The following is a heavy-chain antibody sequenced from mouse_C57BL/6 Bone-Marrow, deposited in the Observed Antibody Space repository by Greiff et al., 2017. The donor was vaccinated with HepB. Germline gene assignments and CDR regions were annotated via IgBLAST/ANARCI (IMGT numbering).Heavy chain of an antibody. V-gene: IGHV1-42*01. J-gene: IGHJ3*01. Sequence: DVQLQESGPELVKPGASVKISCKASGYSFTGYYMNWVKQSPEKSLEWIGEINPSTGGTTYNQKFKAKATLTVDKSSSTAYMQLKSLTSEDSAVYYCASSSNSFAYWGQGTLVTVSA. CDR3: ASSSNSFAY. D-gene: IGHD2-5*01. CDR1: GYSFTGYY. CDR2: INPSTGGT.